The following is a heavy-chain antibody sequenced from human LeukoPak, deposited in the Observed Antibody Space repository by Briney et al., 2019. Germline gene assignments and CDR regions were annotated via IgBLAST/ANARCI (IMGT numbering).Heavy chain of an antibody. CDR3: ARGTSPLEGVDY. J-gene: IGHJ4*02. D-gene: IGHD1-1*01. V-gene: IGHV4-59*01. CDR1: GGSISSYY. Sequence: PSETLSLTCTVSGGSISSYYWSWIRQPPGEGREWIGYIYYSGSTKYNPSLKSRVTISLDTSKNQFSLKVSSVPSADTAVYYCARGTSPLEGVDYWGQGTLVTVSS. CDR2: IYYSGST.